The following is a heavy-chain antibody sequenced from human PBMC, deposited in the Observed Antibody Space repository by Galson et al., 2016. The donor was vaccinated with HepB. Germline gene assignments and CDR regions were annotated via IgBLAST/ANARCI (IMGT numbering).Heavy chain of an antibody. CDR2: IGGSGGSA. CDR1: GYTFSSYA. J-gene: IGHJ3*01. D-gene: IGHD6-13*01. Sequence: SLRLSCAASGYTFSSYAMSWVRQAPGKGLEWVSGIGGSGGSAYYADSVKGRFTISRDNSKNTLYLQMNSLRAEDTAVYYCARDLLNLAAPDYWGQGTMVTVSS. CDR3: ARDLLNLAAPDY. V-gene: IGHV3-23*01.